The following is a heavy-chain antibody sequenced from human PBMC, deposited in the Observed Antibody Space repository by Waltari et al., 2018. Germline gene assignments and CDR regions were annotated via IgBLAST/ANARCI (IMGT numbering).Heavy chain of an antibody. V-gene: IGHV4-61*05. CDR3: ARRPRGGAVGAFDY. Sequence: QLQLQESGPGLVKPSETLSLTCTVSGGSISSSSYYWGWIRQPPGKGLEWIGYIYYSGSTNYNPSLKSRVTISVDTSKNQFSLKLSSVTAADTAVYYCARRPRGGAVGAFDYWGQGTLVTVSS. CDR1: GGSISSSSYY. CDR2: IYYSGST. J-gene: IGHJ4*02. D-gene: IGHD3-10*01.